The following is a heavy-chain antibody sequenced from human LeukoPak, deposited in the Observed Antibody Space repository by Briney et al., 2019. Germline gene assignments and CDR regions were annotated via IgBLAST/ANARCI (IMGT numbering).Heavy chain of an antibody. CDR2: ISGYSDNT. V-gene: IGHV1-18*01. D-gene: IGHD6-19*01. J-gene: IGHJ4*02. CDR1: GYTFTTYG. Sequence: GASVKASCTASGYTFTTYGISWVRQAPGQGLEWMGWISGYSDNTKYSQKLQGRVTVTKDTSTSTAYMELRSLRSDDTAVYYCARGMAVAGIYMYWGQGTLVTVSS. CDR3: ARGMAVAGIYMY.